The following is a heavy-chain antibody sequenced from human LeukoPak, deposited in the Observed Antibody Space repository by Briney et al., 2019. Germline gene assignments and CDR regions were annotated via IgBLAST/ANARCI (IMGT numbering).Heavy chain of an antibody. D-gene: IGHD1-1*01. CDR2: IYHSGST. Sequence: SQTLSLTCAVSGGSISSGGYSWSWIRQPPGKGLEWIGYIYHSGSTYYNPSLKSRVTISVDRSKNQFSLKLSSVTAADTAVYYCARATARVDAFDIWGQGTMVTVSS. J-gene: IGHJ3*02. CDR3: ARATARVDAFDI. CDR1: GGSISSGGYS. V-gene: IGHV4-30-2*01.